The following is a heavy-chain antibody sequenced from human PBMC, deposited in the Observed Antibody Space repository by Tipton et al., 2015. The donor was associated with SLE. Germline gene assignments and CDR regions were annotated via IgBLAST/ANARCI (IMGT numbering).Heavy chain of an antibody. CDR3: ARDRSPSGYSSSSWTGMDV. V-gene: IGHV4-59*01. Sequence: TLSLTCTVSGGSISSYYWSWIRQPPGKGLEWIGYIYYRGSTNYDPSLKSRVTISVDTSKNQFSLKLSSVTAADTAVYYCARDRSPSGYSSSSWTGMDVWGQGTTVTVSS. J-gene: IGHJ6*02. CDR1: GGSISSYY. CDR2: IYYRGST. D-gene: IGHD6-6*01.